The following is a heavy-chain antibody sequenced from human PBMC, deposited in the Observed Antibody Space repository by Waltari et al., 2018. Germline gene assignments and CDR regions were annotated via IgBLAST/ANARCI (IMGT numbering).Heavy chain of an antibody. Sequence: QVQLQESGPGLVKPSETLSLTCTVSGGSISSYYWSWIRQPPGKVLEWIGYIYYSGSTNYNPSLKSRVTISVDTSKNQFSLKLSSVTAADTAVYYCARDQGIYSSSWFYRPYYFDYWGQGTLVTVSS. J-gene: IGHJ4*02. V-gene: IGHV4-59*01. CDR2: IYYSGST. CDR1: GGSISSYY. D-gene: IGHD6-13*01. CDR3: ARDQGIYSSSWFYRPYYFDY.